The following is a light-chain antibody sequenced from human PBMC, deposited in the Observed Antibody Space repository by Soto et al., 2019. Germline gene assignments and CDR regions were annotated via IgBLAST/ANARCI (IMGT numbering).Light chain of an antibody. CDR1: SSSIGAGYD. Sequence: QSALTQPPSVSGAPGQRVTISCTGSSSSIGAGYDVNWYQHVPGTAPKLLIYDNNNRPSGVPDRFSGSKSGTSASLAITGLQAEDEADYYCQSYDSGLSSYIFGTGTKVIVL. V-gene: IGLV1-40*01. CDR3: QSYDSGLSSYI. CDR2: DNN. J-gene: IGLJ1*01.